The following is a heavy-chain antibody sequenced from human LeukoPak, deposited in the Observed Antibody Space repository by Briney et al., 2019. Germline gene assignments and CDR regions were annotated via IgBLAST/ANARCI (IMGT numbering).Heavy chain of an antibody. CDR1: GYIFSSYA. CDR3: ARVNWDGGRFRVDF. V-gene: IGHV7-4-1*02. J-gene: IGHJ4*02. D-gene: IGHD2-15*01. CDR2: INTNSGNP. Sequence: GASVKVSCKASGYIFSSYAMNWVRQAPGQGLEWMGWINTNSGNPTYAQGFTGRFVLSLDTSVSTACLQISSLKAEDTAVYYCARVNWDGGRFRVDFWGQGTLVTVSS.